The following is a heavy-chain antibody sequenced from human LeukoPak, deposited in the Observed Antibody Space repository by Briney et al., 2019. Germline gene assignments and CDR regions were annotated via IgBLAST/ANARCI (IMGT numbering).Heavy chain of an antibody. J-gene: IGHJ4*02. CDR1: GFTFSSYG. D-gene: IGHD1-1*01. Sequence: GGTLRLSCAASGFTFSSYGMSWVRQAPGKGLEWVSTISNSDDKTYYADSVKGRFTISRDNSKNTLYLQIYSLTAEDTATYYCAKATGNLGNWGQGTQVTVSS. V-gene: IGHV3-23*01. CDR3: AKATGNLGN. CDR2: ISNSDDKT.